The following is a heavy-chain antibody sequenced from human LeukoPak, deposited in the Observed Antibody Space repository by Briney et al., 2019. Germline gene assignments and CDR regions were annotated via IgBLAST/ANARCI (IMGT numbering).Heavy chain of an antibody. J-gene: IGHJ4*02. D-gene: IGHD3-3*01. Sequence: ASVKVSCKASGYTFTSYYMHWVRQAPGQGLEWMGIINPTGGSTSYAQKFQGRVTMTRDTSTSTVYMELSSLRSEDTAVYYCARAKYYDFWSGKGPLDYWGQGTLVTVSS. CDR3: ARAKYYDFWSGKGPLDY. V-gene: IGHV1-46*01. CDR2: INPTGGST. CDR1: GYTFTSYY.